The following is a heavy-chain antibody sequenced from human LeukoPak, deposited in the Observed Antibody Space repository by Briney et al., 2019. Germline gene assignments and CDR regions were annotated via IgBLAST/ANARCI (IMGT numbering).Heavy chain of an antibody. CDR1: GFTFSSYA. J-gene: IGHJ4*02. CDR2: ISSSSSYI. Sequence: GGSLRLSCAASGFTFSSYAMSWVRQAPGKGLEWVSSISSSSSYIYYADSVKGRFTISRDNAKNSLYLQMNSLRAEDTAVYYCARLMVRGVIILDYWGQGTLVTVSS. D-gene: IGHD3-10*01. V-gene: IGHV3-21*01. CDR3: ARLMVRGVIILDY.